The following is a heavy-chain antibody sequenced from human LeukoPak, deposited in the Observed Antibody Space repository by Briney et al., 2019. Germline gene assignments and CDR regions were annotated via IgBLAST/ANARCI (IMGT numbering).Heavy chain of an antibody. V-gene: IGHV3-23*01. CDR2: ISGSGGST. CDR1: GFTFSSYA. Sequence: GGSLRLSCAASGFTFSSYAMSWVRQAPGKGLEWVSAISGSGGSTYYADSVKGRFTISRDNSKNTLYLQMNSLRAEDTAVYYCAKARPYYYDSSGYYFPAYFDYWGQGTLVTVSS. J-gene: IGHJ4*02. D-gene: IGHD3-22*01. CDR3: AKARPYYYDSSGYYFPAYFDY.